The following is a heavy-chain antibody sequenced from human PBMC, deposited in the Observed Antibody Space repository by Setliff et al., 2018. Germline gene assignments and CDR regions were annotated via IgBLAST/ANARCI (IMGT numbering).Heavy chain of an antibody. CDR2: IYWDDDK. V-gene: IGHV2-5*02. D-gene: IGHD6-6*01. CDR3: AHSSAARSYYGMDV. Sequence: THTLTLPCTFSGFSLSTSGVGVGWIRQPPGKALEWLALIYWDDDKRYSPSLKSRLTITKDTSKNRVVLTMTNMDPVDTATYYCAHSSAARSYYGMDVWGQGTTVTVSS. J-gene: IGHJ6*02. CDR1: GFSLSTSGVG.